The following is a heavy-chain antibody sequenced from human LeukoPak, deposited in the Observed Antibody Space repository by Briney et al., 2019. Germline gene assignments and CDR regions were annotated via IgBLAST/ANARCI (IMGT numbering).Heavy chain of an antibody. Sequence: GGSLRLSCAASGFIFSSYGMHWVRQAPGKGLEWVAFIRYDGSKKYYADSVKGRFTISRDNAKNSLYLQMNSLRAEDTAVYYCARDRYSGSYPLDYWGQGTLVTVSS. CDR1: GFIFSSYG. CDR2: IRYDGSKK. CDR3: ARDRYSGSYPLDY. D-gene: IGHD1-26*01. V-gene: IGHV3-30*02. J-gene: IGHJ4*02.